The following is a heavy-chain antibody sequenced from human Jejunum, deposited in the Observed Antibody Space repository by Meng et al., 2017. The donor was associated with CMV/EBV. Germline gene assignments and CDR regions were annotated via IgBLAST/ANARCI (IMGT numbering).Heavy chain of an antibody. V-gene: IGHV3-53*01. CDR3: ARLRVSCSSTSCYPNWFDP. CDR1: SNY. CDR2: IYSGATT. D-gene: IGHD2-2*01. Sequence: SNYMTWVRQAPGKGLEWVSIIYSGATTYYADSVKGRFTISRDNSKNTLSLQMNSLRAEDTAVYYCARLRVSCSSTSCYPNWFDPWGQGTLVTVSS. J-gene: IGHJ5*02.